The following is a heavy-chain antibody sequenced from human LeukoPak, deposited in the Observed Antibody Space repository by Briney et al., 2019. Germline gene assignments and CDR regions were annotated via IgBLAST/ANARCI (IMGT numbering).Heavy chain of an antibody. D-gene: IGHD3-10*02. CDR3: ARHPLKPYVSDWFDP. Sequence: SETLSLTCTVSGGSISSSSYYWGWLRQPPGKGLEWIASIYYDGTTHHNPSLKSRVTISVDTSKSQSSLRLSSVTAADTAVYYCARHPLKPYVSDWFDPWGQGTLVTVSS. V-gene: IGHV4-39*01. CDR2: IYYDGTT. CDR1: GGSISSSSYY. J-gene: IGHJ5*02.